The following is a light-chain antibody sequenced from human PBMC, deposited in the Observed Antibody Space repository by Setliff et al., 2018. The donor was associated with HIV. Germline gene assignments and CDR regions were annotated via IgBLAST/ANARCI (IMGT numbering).Light chain of an antibody. Sequence: QSALTQPPSVSGAPGQRVTISCTGSSSNIGAGYDVHWYQQLPGTAPKLLIYGNNNRPSGVPDRFSGSKSGTSASLAITGLQAEDEADYYCQSYDSSLRGVFGTGTKVNVL. V-gene: IGLV1-40*01. J-gene: IGLJ1*01. CDR3: QSYDSSLRGV. CDR2: GNN. CDR1: SSNIGAGYD.